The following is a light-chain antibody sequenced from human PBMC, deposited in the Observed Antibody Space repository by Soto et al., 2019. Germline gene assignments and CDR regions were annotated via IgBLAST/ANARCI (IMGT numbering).Light chain of an antibody. Sequence: QSALTQPRSVSGSLGQSVTISCTGTTSDVGGYNYVSWYQHHPGKAPKLIIYVVNNRPSGVPDRFSGSKSGNTASLTISGLRPEDEADYHCCSYAGSYLYVFGTGTRSPS. CDR1: TSDVGGYNY. J-gene: IGLJ1*01. CDR3: CSYAGSYLYV. V-gene: IGLV2-11*01. CDR2: VVN.